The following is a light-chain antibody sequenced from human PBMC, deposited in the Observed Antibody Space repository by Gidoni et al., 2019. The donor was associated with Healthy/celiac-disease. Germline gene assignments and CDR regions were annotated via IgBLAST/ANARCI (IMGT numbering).Light chain of an antibody. CDR1: QSISSY. CDR3: QQSYSTPGT. V-gene: IGKV1-39*01. Sequence: DIQMTQSPSSLSASVGDRVTITCRASQSISSYLNWYQQKPGKATKLLIYAAYSLQSGVPSRFSGSGSGTDFTLTISSLQPEDFATYYCQQSYSTPGTFGGGTKVEIK. J-gene: IGKJ4*01. CDR2: AAY.